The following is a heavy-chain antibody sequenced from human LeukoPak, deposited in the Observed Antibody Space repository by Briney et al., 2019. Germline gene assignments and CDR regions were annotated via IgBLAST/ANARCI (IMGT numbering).Heavy chain of an antibody. CDR3: ARVRH. Sequence: SETLSLTCAVYGGSFSGYYWSWIRQPPGKGPEWIGEINHSGSTNYNPSLKSRVTISVDTSKNQFSLKLSSVTAADTAVYYCARVRHWGQGTLVTVSS. CDR1: GGSFSGYY. J-gene: IGHJ4*02. CDR2: INHSGST. V-gene: IGHV4-34*01.